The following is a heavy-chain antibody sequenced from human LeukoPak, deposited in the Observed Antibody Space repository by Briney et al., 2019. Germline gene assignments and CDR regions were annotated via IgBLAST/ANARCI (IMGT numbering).Heavy chain of an antibody. CDR1: GFTFSSYS. CDR2: ISSSSSYI. V-gene: IGHV3-21*01. D-gene: IGHD6-13*01. Sequence: PGGSLRLSCAASGFTFSSYSMNWVRQAPEKGLEWVSSISSSSSYIYYADSVKGRFTISRDNAKNSLYLQMNSLRAEDTAVYYCARLEGKAPDYWGQGTLVTVSS. CDR3: ARLEGKAPDY. J-gene: IGHJ4*02.